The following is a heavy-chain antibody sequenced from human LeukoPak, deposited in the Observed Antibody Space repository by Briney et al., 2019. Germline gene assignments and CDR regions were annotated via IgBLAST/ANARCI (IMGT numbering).Heavy chain of an antibody. CDR2: ISGSGGST. Sequence: GGSLRLSCAASGFTFSSYAMSWVRQAPGKGLEWVSAISGSGGSTYYADSVKGRFTISRDNSKNTLYLQMNSLRAEDTAVYYCAKDQYYDSSGSYFDYWGQGTLVTVSS. D-gene: IGHD3-22*01. CDR1: GFTFSSYA. V-gene: IGHV3-23*01. CDR3: AKDQYYDSSGSYFDY. J-gene: IGHJ4*02.